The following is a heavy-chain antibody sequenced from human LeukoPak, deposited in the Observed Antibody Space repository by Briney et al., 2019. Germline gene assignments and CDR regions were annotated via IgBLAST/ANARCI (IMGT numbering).Heavy chain of an antibody. V-gene: IGHV1-2*02. CDR1: GYTFTGYY. CDR2: INPNSGGT. Sequence: ASVKVSCKASGYTFTGYYIHWVRQAPGQGLEWMGFINPNSGGTNYAQKFQGRVTMTRDTSVSTAYMELSRLTSDDTAVYYCVRVGHTSGWDFDYWGQGTLVTVSS. J-gene: IGHJ4*02. D-gene: IGHD6-19*01. CDR3: VRVGHTSGWDFDY.